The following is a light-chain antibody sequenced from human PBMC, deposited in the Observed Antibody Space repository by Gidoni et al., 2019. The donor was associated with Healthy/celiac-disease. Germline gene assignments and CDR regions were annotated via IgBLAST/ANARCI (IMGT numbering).Light chain of an antibody. Sequence: EIVMTQSPATLSVSPGERATLSCRASQSVSSNLAWYQQKPGQAPRLLIYGASTRATGIPARFSASVSGTEFTLTISSLQSEDFAVYYCQQYNNWPLSFGQGTKVEIK. CDR1: QSVSSN. CDR3: QQYNNWPLS. CDR2: GAS. V-gene: IGKV3-15*01. J-gene: IGKJ1*01.